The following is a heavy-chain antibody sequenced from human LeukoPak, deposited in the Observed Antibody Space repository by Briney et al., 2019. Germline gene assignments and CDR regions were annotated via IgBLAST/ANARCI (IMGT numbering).Heavy chain of an antibody. Sequence: HPGGSLRLSCAASGFTFSSYWMHWVRRAPGKGLVWVSRINSDGSSTSYADSVKGRFTISRDNAKNTLYLQMNSLRAEDTAVYYCARAPSATWSGYSGYYYYMDVWGKGTTVTVSS. V-gene: IGHV3-74*01. D-gene: IGHD3-3*01. CDR1: GFTFSSYW. CDR3: ARAPSATWSGYSGYYYYMDV. CDR2: INSDGSST. J-gene: IGHJ6*03.